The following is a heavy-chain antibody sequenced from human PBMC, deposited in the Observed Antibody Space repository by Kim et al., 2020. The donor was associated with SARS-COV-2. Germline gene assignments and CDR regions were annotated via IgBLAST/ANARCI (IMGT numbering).Heavy chain of an antibody. V-gene: IGHV3-11*06. Sequence: VKGRFTISRDNAKNSLYLQMNSLRAEDTAVYYCAREGYDILTGYEYYFDYWGQGTLVTVSS. CDR3: AREGYDILTGYEYYFDY. J-gene: IGHJ4*02. D-gene: IGHD3-9*01.